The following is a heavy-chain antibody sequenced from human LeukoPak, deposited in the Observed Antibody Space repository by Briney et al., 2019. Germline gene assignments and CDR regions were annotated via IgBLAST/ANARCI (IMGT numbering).Heavy chain of an antibody. V-gene: IGHV3-30*03. D-gene: IGHD2-21*01. CDR2: ISHDGSNE. Sequence: GGSLRLSCEASGFTFSSYGMHWVRRAPGKGLEWMTVISHDGSNEYYIDSVKGRFTISRDNSKSTLYLQMNSLRVEDTAVYYCARGPSYCGNNCYYYFDSWGQGTLVTVSS. J-gene: IGHJ4*02. CDR3: ARGPSYCGNNCYYYFDS. CDR1: GFTFSSYG.